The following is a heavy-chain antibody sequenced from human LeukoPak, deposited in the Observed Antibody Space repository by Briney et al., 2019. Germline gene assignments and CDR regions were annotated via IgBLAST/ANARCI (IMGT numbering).Heavy chain of an antibody. Sequence: ASVKVSCKASGYTFTSYGISWVRQAPGQGLEWMGWISAYNGNANFAQKLQGRVTMTTDTSTSTAYMDLRSLRSDDTAVYYCARDQAATNTQVRFCLDWGQGTLVTVSS. V-gene: IGHV1-18*01. CDR1: GYTFTSYG. CDR2: ISAYNGNA. D-gene: IGHD3-9*01. J-gene: IGHJ4*02. CDR3: ARDQAATNTQVRFCLD.